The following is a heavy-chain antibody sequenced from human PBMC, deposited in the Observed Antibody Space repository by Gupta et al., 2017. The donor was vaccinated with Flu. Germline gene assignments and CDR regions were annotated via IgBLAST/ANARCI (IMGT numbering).Heavy chain of an antibody. CDR3: ARVLKTEGRIQLWLTVPGDAFDI. CDR1: GYSISSGYY. J-gene: IGHJ3*02. CDR2: IYHSGST. V-gene: IGHV4-38-2*01. Sequence: QVQLQESGPGLVKPSETLSLTCAVSGYSISSGYYWGWIRQPPGKGLEWIGSIYHSGSTYYNPSLKSRVTISVDTSKNQFSLKLSSVTAADTAVYYCARVLKTEGRIQLWLTVPGDAFDIWGQGTMVTVSS. D-gene: IGHD5-18*01.